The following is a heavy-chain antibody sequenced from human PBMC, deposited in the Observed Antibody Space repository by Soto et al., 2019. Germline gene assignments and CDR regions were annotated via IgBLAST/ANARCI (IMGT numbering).Heavy chain of an antibody. J-gene: IGHJ5*02. CDR3: ARLFYHLYCSGGSCYPRRFIRFDP. CDR1: GGSFSGYY. CDR2: INHSGST. D-gene: IGHD2-15*01. V-gene: IGHV4-34*01. Sequence: SETLSLTCAVYGGSFSGYYWSWIRQPPGKGLEWIGEINHSGSTNYNPSLKSRVTISVDTSKNQFSLKLSAVTAADTAVYYCARLFYHLYCSGGSCYPRRFIRFDPWGQGTLVTVSS.